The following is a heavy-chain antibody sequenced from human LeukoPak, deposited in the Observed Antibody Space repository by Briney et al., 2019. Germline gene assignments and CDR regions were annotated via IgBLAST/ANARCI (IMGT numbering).Heavy chain of an antibody. CDR2: IRTKTKNYAA. V-gene: IGHV3-73*01. D-gene: IGHD2-8*02. Sequence: AGGSLRLSCAASGFTFSDSYMHWVRQASGKGLEWVGLIRTKTKNYAATYAESVKGRFTISRDDSKNTAYLQMNSLKMEDTAVYYCTRQNCTGESYSYVDCWGQGTLVTVSS. J-gene: IGHJ4*02. CDR3: TRQNCTGESYSYVDC. CDR1: GFTFSDSY.